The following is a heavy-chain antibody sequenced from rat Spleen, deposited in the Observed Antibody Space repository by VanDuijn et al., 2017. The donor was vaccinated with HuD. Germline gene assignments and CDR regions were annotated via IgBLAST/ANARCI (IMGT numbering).Heavy chain of an antibody. CDR1: GFTFSDYY. Sequence: EVQLVESGGGLVQPGRSLKFSCAASGFTFSDYYMAWVRQAPKKGLEWVASISYEGSTTYYGDSVKGRFTISRDNAISTLYLQMNSLTSEDTATYYCARSVFDYWGQGVMVTVSS. CDR3: ARSVFDY. J-gene: IGHJ2*01. CDR2: ISYEGSTT. V-gene: IGHV5-22*01.